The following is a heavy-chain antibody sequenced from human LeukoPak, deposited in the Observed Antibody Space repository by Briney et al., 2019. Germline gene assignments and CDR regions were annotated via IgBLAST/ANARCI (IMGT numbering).Heavy chain of an antibody. J-gene: IGHJ6*03. CDR1: GYTFTSYD. V-gene: IGHV1-8*01. CDR2: MNPNSGNT. CDR3: ARRTRDYYYYYMDV. Sequence: ASVKVSCKASGYTFTSYDINWVRQATGQGLEWMGWMNPNSGNTGYAQKFQGRVTMTRNTSISTAYMELSSLRSEDTAVYYCARRTRDYYYYYMDVWGKGTTVTISS.